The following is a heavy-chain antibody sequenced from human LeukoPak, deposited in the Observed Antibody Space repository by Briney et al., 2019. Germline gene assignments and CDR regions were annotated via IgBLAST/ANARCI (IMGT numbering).Heavy chain of an antibody. D-gene: IGHD3-10*01. CDR3: ARVPLYYYGSGNGYDYYGLDV. Sequence: SETLSLTCAVSGGSISSGGYSWNWIRQPPGEGLECIGYIYHSGSTSYNPSLKSRVTISVDRSKNQFSLKLRSVTAADTTVYYCARVPLYYYGSGNGYDYYGLDVWGQGTTVTVSS. V-gene: IGHV4-30-2*01. CDR2: IYHSGST. CDR1: GGSISSGGYS. J-gene: IGHJ6*02.